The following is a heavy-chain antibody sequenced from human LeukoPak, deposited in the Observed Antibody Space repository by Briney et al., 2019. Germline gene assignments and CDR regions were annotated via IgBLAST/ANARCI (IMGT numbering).Heavy chain of an antibody. CDR3: TTYYYDSSGYYYKDY. Sequence: GGSLRLSCAASGFTFSSYAMSWVRQTPGKGLEWVSAISGSGGSTYYADSVKGRFTISRDNSKNTLYLQMNSLRAEDTAVYYCTTYYYDSSGYYYKDYWGQGTLVTVSS. V-gene: IGHV3-23*01. CDR2: ISGSGGST. CDR1: GFTFSSYA. D-gene: IGHD3-22*01. J-gene: IGHJ4*02.